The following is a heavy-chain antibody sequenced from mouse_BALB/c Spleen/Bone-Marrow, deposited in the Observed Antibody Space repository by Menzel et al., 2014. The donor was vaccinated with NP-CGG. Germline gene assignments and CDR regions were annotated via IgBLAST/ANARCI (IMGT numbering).Heavy chain of an antibody. Sequence: GSELVRPGASVKLSCKASGYTFTSYWMHWVKQRHGQGLEWIGNIYPGSGSTNYDEKFKSKGTLTVDTSSSTAYMHLSSLTSEDSAVYYCTSWDYWGQGTTLTVSS. CDR2: IYPGSGST. CDR3: TSWDY. CDR1: GYTFTSYW. V-gene: IGHV1S22*01. J-gene: IGHJ2*01.